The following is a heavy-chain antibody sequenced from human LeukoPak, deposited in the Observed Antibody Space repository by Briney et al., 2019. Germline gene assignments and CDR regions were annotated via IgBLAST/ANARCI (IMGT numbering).Heavy chain of an antibody. V-gene: IGHV4-4*02. D-gene: IGHD3-3*01. CDR3: ASWSTRFPSY. J-gene: IGHJ4*02. CDR2: IFHSGAT. CDR1: GGSIGTTHW. Sequence: SETLSLTCAVSGGSIGTTHWWSWVRQPPGKGLEWIGEIFHSGATNYRPSLRSRVTISLDKSKNQSSLKLSSVTAADTAVYYCASWSTRFPSYWGQGTLVIVSS.